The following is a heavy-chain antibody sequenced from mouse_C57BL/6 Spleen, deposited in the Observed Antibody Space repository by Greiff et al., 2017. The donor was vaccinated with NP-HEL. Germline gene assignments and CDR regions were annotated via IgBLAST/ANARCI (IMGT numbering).Heavy chain of an antibody. Sequence: QVQLKQPGAELVMPGASVKLSCKASGYTFTSYWMHWVKQRPGQGLEWIGEIDPSDSYTNYNQKFKGKSTLTVDKSSSTAYMQLSSLTSEDSAVYYCARGDYDAYYAMDYWGQGTSVTVSS. D-gene: IGHD2-4*01. CDR2: IDPSDSYT. CDR1: GYTFTSYW. V-gene: IGHV1-69*01. CDR3: ARGDYDAYYAMDY. J-gene: IGHJ4*01.